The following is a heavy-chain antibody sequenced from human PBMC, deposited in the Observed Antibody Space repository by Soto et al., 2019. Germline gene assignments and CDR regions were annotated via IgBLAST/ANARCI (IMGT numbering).Heavy chain of an antibody. J-gene: IGHJ4*02. CDR2: ISYDGSNK. V-gene: IGHV3-30-3*01. CDR3: ARSHGDSTPFDY. D-gene: IGHD4-17*01. Sequence: GGSLRLSCGASGFTFSSYAMHWVRQAPGKGLEWVAVISYDGSNKYYADSVKGRFTISRDNSKNTLYLQMNSLRAEDTAVYYCARSHGDSTPFDYWGQGTLVTVSS. CDR1: GFTFSSYA.